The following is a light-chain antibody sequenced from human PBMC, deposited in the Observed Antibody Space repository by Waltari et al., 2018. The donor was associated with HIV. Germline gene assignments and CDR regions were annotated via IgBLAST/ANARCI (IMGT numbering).Light chain of an antibody. CDR1: QSLYNSNNKNS. V-gene: IGKV4-1*01. J-gene: IGKJ2*01. CDR3: QQLDVSPYT. Sequence: DIVMTQSPDSLDVSLGERATINCRSSQSLYNSNNKNSLAWYQQKPGQPPKLLIYWASTRNSGVPDRFTGSGSGTDFTLSISSLQAEDVAVYYCQQLDVSPYTFGQGTKV. CDR2: WAS.